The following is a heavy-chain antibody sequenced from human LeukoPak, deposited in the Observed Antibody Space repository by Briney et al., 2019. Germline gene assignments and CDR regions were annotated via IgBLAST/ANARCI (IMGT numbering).Heavy chain of an antibody. J-gene: IGHJ6*02. CDR3: AKDHRAVAGPYYYYGMDV. Sequence: PGGSLRLSCAASGFTFSSYAMSWVRQAPGKGLEWVAFIRYDGSNKYYADSVKGRFTISRDNSKNTLYLQMNSLRAEDTAVYYCAKDHRAVAGPYYYYGMDVWGQGTTVTVSS. D-gene: IGHD6-19*01. V-gene: IGHV3-30*02. CDR1: GFTFSSYA. CDR2: IRYDGSNK.